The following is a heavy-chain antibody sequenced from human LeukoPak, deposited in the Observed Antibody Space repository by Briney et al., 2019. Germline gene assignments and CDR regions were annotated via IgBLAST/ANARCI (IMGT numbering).Heavy chain of an antibody. CDR1: GDSFSSNSAA. CDR2: TYYRSKWYN. Sequence: SQTLSLTCAISGDSFSSNSAAWNWIRQSPSRGLEWLGRTYYRSKWYNDYAVSVKSRITINPDTSKNQFSLQLNSVTPEDTAVYYCARISGYDYYNWFDPWGQGTLVTVSS. D-gene: IGHD5-12*01. V-gene: IGHV6-1*01. J-gene: IGHJ5*02. CDR3: ARISGYDYYNWFDP.